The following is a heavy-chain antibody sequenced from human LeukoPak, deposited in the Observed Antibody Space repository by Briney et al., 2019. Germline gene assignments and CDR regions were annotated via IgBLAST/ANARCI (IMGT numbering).Heavy chain of an antibody. CDR2: ISAYNGNT. J-gene: IGHJ6*02. Sequence: GASVKVSCKASGYTFTSYGISWVRQAPGQGLEWMGWISAYNGNTNYAQKLQGRVTMTTDTSTSTAYMELRSLRSDDTTVYYCARDLSAKVPATGRKESRSVDYYYGMDVWGQGTTVTVSS. D-gene: IGHD2-2*01. V-gene: IGHV1-18*01. CDR1: GYTFTSYG. CDR3: ARDLSAKVPATGRKESRSVDYYYGMDV.